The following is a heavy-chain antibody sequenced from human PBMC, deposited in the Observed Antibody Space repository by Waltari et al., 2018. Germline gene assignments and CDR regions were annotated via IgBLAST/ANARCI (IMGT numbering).Heavy chain of an antibody. J-gene: IGHJ4*02. CDR2: IYYSGST. Sequence: QVQLQESGPGLVKPSETLSLTCTVSGGSISSYYWSWIRQPPGKGLEWIGYIYYSGSTNHNPSLKSRVTISVDTSKNQFSLKLSSVTAADTAVYYCARGRIVGATRGFDYWGQGTLVTVSS. CDR3: ARGRIVGATRGFDY. V-gene: IGHV4-59*01. CDR1: GGSISSYY. D-gene: IGHD1-26*01.